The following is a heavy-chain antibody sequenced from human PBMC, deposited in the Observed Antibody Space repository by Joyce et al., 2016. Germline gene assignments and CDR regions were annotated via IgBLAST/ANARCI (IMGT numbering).Heavy chain of an antibody. CDR1: GPRFSDHY. V-gene: IGHV3-11*01. D-gene: IGHD6-25*01. CDR3: AREGAAPGTYNWFDP. CDR2: ISNSGSVI. J-gene: IGHJ5*02. Sequence: QMNLEESGGGLVKPGGSLRLSCAASGPRFSDHYMSWIRQAPGKGREWISYISNSGSVIKYADSVRGRFTISRDNAKTSVFLQMNSLRADDTAVYYCAREGAAPGTYNWFDPWGQGTLVTVSS.